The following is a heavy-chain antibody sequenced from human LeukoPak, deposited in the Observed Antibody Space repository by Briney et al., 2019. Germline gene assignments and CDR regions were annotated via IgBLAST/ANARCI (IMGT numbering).Heavy chain of an antibody. V-gene: IGHV1-2*02. CDR3: AREGHYDSSGYYYY. CDR2: INPNSGGT. J-gene: IGHJ4*02. D-gene: IGHD3-22*01. Sequence: ASVKVSCKASGYTFTGYYMHWVRQAPGQGIEWMGWINPNSGGTNYAQKFQGRVTMTRDTSISTAYMELSRLRSDDTAVYYCAREGHYDSSGYYYYWGQGTLVTVSS. CDR1: GYTFTGYY.